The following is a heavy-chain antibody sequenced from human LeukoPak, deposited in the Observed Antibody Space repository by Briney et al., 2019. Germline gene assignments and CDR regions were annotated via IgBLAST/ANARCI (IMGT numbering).Heavy chain of an antibody. V-gene: IGHV4-39*07. Sequence: PSETLSLTCTVSGGSISSSSYYWGWIRQPPGKGLEWIGSINYSGSTYYNPSLKSRVTIFVDTSKNQFSLKLRSVTAADTAVYYCARIKYSGPVDYWGQGTLVTVSS. D-gene: IGHD5-12*01. CDR1: GGSISSSSYY. CDR2: INYSGST. CDR3: ARIKYSGPVDY. J-gene: IGHJ4*02.